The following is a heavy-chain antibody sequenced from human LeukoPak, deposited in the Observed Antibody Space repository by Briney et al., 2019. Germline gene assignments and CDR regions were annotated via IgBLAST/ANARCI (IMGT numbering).Heavy chain of an antibody. V-gene: IGHV3-23*01. CDR2: ISGDGAST. D-gene: IGHD3-10*01. Sequence: HLGGSFIICCVASGFTSSYYSMSCGRQAPGKGLEWVSGISGDGASTHYAESVKGQFTISRDNSQNTLFLQMISLRVEDTAISYCARDAYVSGRHIHTVAGWGQGTMVTVSS. CDR3: ARDAYVSGRHIHTVAG. J-gene: IGHJ3*01. CDR1: GFTSSYYS.